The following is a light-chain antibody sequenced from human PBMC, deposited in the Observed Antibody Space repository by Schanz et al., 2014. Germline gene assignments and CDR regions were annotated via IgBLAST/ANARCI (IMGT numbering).Light chain of an antibody. Sequence: QSALTQPPSASGSPGQSVTISCTGTSGDVGGYNYVSWYQQHPGKAPKLMIYEVTKRPSGVPDRFSGSKSGNTASLTISGLQAEDEADYYCSSYTSSSTVVFGGGTQLTVL. CDR2: EVT. CDR3: SSYTSSSTVV. CDR1: SGDVGGYNY. J-gene: IGLJ2*01. V-gene: IGLV2-8*01.